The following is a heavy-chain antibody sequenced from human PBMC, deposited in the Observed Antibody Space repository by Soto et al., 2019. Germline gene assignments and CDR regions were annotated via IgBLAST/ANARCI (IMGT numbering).Heavy chain of an antibody. CDR1: GFTFSSYG. CDR2: ISYDGSNK. D-gene: IGHD6-13*01. CDR3: AKNLAAAAAGTFYYGMDV. Sequence: GGSLRLSCAASGFTFSSYGMHWVRQAPGKGLEWVAVISYDGSNKYYADSVKGRFTISRDNSKNTLYLQMNSLRAEDTAVYYCAKNLAAAAAGTFYYGMDVWGQGTTVTVSS. J-gene: IGHJ6*02. V-gene: IGHV3-30*18.